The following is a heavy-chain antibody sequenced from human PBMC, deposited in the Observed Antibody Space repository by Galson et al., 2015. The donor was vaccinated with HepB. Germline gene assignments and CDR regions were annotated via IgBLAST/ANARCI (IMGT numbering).Heavy chain of an antibody. V-gene: IGHV3-23*01. CDR1: GFTFSTYV. Sequence: SLRLSCAASGFTFSTYVMNWVRQAPGKGLEWVSTISGGGGHTTYYADSVMGRFTISRDNSKNTVYLQMNSLRAEDTAVYYCAKTGAMIYYFDVWGQGTTVTVSS. CDR3: AKTGAMIYYFDV. CDR2: ISGGGGHTT. J-gene: IGHJ6*03. D-gene: IGHD2-2*01.